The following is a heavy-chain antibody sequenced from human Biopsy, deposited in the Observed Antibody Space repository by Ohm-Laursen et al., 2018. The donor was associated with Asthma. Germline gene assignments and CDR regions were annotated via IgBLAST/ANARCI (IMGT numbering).Heavy chain of an antibody. Sequence: GSLRLSCAASGFTVSRDHMFWVRQAPGKGLEWVPVIYSGGTSHTADSVRGRFTISRDFSMNTLHLQMHSLRVEDTAVYYCARGDSSGWSHYYFDYWGQGTLVTVSS. CDR2: IYSGGTS. D-gene: IGHD6-19*01. V-gene: IGHV3-53*01. CDR3: ARGDSSGWSHYYFDY. J-gene: IGHJ4*02. CDR1: GFTVSRDH.